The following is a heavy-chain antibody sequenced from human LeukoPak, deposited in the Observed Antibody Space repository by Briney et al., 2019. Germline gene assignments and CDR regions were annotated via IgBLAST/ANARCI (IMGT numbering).Heavy chain of an antibody. J-gene: IGHJ4*02. CDR1: GFSFSDAW. D-gene: IGHD3-10*01. Sequence: GGSLRLSCAASGFSFSDAWMNWVRQAPGKGLEWVGHIRSKADGGTPDYIAPVKGRFTISRDDSKDTLYLQMNSLKTEDTAVYYCTTGIRGDWGQGTLVTVSS. CDR3: TTGIRGD. V-gene: IGHV3-15*07. CDR2: IRSKADGGTP.